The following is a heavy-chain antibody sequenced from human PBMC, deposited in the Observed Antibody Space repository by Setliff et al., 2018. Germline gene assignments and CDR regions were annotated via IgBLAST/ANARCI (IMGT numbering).Heavy chain of an antibody. CDR3: ATDHYNRFDV. D-gene: IGHD4-4*01. CDR2: ISPANGNT. V-gene: IGHV1-18*01. CDR1: GYTFTRYG. Sequence: GASVKVSCKASGYTFTRYGITWVRQAPGQGLEWMGWISPANGNTNYIQRFQDRVTMTIDTSTSTIYMELRSLRSDDTAVYYCATDHYNRFDVWGQGTMVTVSS. J-gene: IGHJ3*01.